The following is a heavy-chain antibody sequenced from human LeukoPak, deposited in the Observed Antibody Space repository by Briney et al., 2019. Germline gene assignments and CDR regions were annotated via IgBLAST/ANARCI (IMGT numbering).Heavy chain of an antibody. Sequence: GGCLRLSSAPSVFTFSDYYMSWIRQAPGEGLEWVSYICSSGSTIYYADSVKGRFTISRDNAKNSLYLQMNSLRAEDTAVYYCARDLGPRWLQEPDYFDYWGQGTLVTVSS. J-gene: IGHJ4*02. V-gene: IGHV3-11*01. D-gene: IGHD5-24*01. CDR2: ICSSGSTI. CDR3: ARDLGPRWLQEPDYFDY. CDR1: VFTFSDYY.